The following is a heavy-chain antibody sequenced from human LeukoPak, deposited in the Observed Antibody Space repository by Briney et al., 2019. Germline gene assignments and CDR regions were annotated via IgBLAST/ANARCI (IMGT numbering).Heavy chain of an antibody. V-gene: IGHV3-21*01. CDR1: EFTFSGYN. CDR3: ARLSVVVPAAINY. J-gene: IGHJ4*02. Sequence: GGSLRLSCAASEFTFSGYNMNWVRQAPGTGLEWVSSISSSSCYMYYADSVKGRFTISRDNAKNSLYLQMNSLRAEDTAVYYCARLSVVVPAAINYWGQGTLVTVSS. CDR2: ISSSSCYM. D-gene: IGHD2-2*02.